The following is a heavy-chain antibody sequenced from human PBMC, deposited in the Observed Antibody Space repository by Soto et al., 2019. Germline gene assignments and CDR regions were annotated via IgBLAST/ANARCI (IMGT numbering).Heavy chain of an antibody. CDR1: GYTFTSYD. Sequence: ASVKVSCKASGYTFTSYDINWVRQATGQRLEWMGWMNPNSGNTGYAQKFQGRVTMTRNTSISTAYMELSSLRSEDTAVYYCARGKVAARAYYYYGMDVWGQGTTVTVSS. J-gene: IGHJ6*02. V-gene: IGHV1-8*01. CDR3: ARGKVAARAYYYYGMDV. D-gene: IGHD6-6*01. CDR2: MNPNSGNT.